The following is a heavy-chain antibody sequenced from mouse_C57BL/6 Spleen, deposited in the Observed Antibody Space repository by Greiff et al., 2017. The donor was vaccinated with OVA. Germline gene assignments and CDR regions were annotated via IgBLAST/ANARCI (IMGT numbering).Heavy chain of an antibody. D-gene: IGHD1-1*01. J-gene: IGHJ2*01. CDR1: GYTFTSYG. CDR2: IYPRSGNT. Sequence: QVQLQQSGAELARPGASVKLSCKASGYTFTSYGISWVKQRTGQGLEWIGEIYPRSGNTYYNEKFKGKATLTADKSSSTAYMELRSLTSEDSAVYFCAKTTFITTVVPFDYWGQGTTLTVSS. CDR3: AKTTFITTVVPFDY. V-gene: IGHV1-81*01.